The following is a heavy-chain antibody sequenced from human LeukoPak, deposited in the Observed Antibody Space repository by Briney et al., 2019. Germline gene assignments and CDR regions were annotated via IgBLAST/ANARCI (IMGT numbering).Heavy chain of an antibody. CDR1: VFSLSTSGMC. V-gene: IGHV2-70*11. CDR3: ARIRGYCSGGSCPTRYKYYYYYMDV. D-gene: IGHD2-15*01. J-gene: IGHJ6*03. Sequence: SGPALVKPTQTLTLTCTFSVFSLSTSGMCVSWIRQPPGKALEWLARIDWDDDKYYSTSLKTRLTISKDTSENQVVLTMTNMDPVDTATYYCARIRGYCSGGSCPTRYKYYYYYMDVWGKGTTVTVSS. CDR2: IDWDDDK.